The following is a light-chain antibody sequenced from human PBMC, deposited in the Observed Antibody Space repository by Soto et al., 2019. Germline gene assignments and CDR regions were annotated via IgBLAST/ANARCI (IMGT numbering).Light chain of an antibody. Sequence: EIVLTQSPATLSLSPGERVTLSCRASQSISSYLAWYQQKPGQAPRLLIYEASNRATGIPARFSGSGSGTDFSLTISSLEPEDSAVYYCQQRSNWPPYTFGQGTKLEIK. V-gene: IGKV3-11*01. CDR1: QSISSY. CDR3: QQRSNWPPYT. J-gene: IGKJ2*01. CDR2: EAS.